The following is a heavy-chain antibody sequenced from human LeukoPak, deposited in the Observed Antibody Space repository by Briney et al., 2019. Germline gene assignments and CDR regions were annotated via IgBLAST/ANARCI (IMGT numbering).Heavy chain of an antibody. D-gene: IGHD3-9*01. CDR1: GGSISSSSYY. CDR3: ARLSSVRYFDWLLFNYFDY. V-gene: IGHV4-39*01. Sequence: SETLSLTCTVSGGSISSSSYYWGWIRQPPGKGLEWIGSIYYSGSTYYNPSLKSRVTISVDTSKNQFSLKLSSVTAADTAVYYCARLSSVRYFDWLLFNYFDYCGQGTLVTVSS. CDR2: IYYSGST. J-gene: IGHJ4*02.